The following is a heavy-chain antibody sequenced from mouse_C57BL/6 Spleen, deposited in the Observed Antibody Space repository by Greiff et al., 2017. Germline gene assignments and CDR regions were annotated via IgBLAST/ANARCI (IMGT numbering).Heavy chain of an antibody. V-gene: IGHV1-59*01. Sequence: QVQLQQPGAELVRPGTSVKLSCKASGYTFTSYWMHWVKQRPGQGLEWIGVIDPSDSYTNYNQKFKGKATLTVDTSSSTAYMQLSSLTSEDSAVYDCARRGLYYYGSSPYWYFDVWGTGTTVTVSS. CDR2: IDPSDSYT. CDR1: GYTFTSYW. CDR3: ARRGLYYYGSSPYWYFDV. J-gene: IGHJ1*03. D-gene: IGHD1-1*01.